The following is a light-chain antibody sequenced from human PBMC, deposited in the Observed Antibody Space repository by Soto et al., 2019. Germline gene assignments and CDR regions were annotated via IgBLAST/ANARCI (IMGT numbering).Light chain of an antibody. CDR3: SSYTSSSTVV. J-gene: IGLJ2*01. CDR1: SSDVGGYNY. CDR2: DVS. Sequence: QSALTQPASVSGSPGQSITISCTGTSSDVGGYNYVSWYQQHPGKAPKLMIYDVSNRPSGVSNRFSGSKSGNTASLTISGLQAEDEADYYCSSYTSSSTVVFGGGTKSPS. V-gene: IGLV2-14*01.